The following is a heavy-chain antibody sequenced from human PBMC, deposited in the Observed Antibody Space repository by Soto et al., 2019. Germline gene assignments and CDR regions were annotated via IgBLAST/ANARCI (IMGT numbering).Heavy chain of an antibody. CDR3: ARMSYFYDKWYFDI. Sequence: SETLSLTCSVPGGSINNNDYYWSWIRQTPGKGLEWIGYVYYSGSSDYIPSLKSRLSMSIDKSKNQFHLKLNSVTAADTATYFCARMSYFYDKWYFDIWGRGTLVTVSS. D-gene: IGHD3-22*01. V-gene: IGHV4-30-4*01. CDR2: VYYSGSS. CDR1: GGSINNNDYY. J-gene: IGHJ2*01.